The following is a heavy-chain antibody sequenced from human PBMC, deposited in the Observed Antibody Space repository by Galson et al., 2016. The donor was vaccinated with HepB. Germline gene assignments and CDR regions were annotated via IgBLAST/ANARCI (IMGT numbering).Heavy chain of an antibody. J-gene: IGHJ6*03. CDR3: ARSYVPGSDRKNYYMDV. CDR1: GFTFSSYW. D-gene: IGHD3-16*01. V-gene: IGHV3-74*01. CDR2: VNSDGSGT. Sequence: SLRLSCAASGFTFSSYWMHWVRQAPGKGLVWVSRVNSDGSGTGYADSVKGRFPISRDNAKNMLFLQMNSLKVEDTAVYYCARSYVPGSDRKNYYMDVWGKGNPGHRLL.